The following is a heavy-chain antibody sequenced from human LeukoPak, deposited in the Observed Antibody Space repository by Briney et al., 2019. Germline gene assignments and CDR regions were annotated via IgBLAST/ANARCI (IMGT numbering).Heavy chain of an antibody. J-gene: IGHJ6*03. CDR2: ISAHNGNT. V-gene: IGHV1-18*01. Sequence: ASVKVSCKASGYTFTSRTITWVRQAPGQGLEWMGWISAHNGNTNYAQKLQGRVTMTTDTSTSTAYMELRSLRSDDTAVYYCAIALGYSSSWYEGAYYMDVWGKGTTVTVSS. CDR1: GYTFTSRT. D-gene: IGHD6-13*01. CDR3: AIALGYSSSWYEGAYYMDV.